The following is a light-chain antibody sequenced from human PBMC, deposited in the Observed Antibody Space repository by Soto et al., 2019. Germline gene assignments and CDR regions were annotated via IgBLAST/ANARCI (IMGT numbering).Light chain of an antibody. CDR2: AAS. CDR3: QQSYTTPRT. V-gene: IGKV1-39*01. J-gene: IGKJ1*01. Sequence: DIEMTQSPSSLSASVGDRVTITCRASQSISSYLNWYQQKPGNAPNLLIYAASTLQSGVPSRFSAYGSETDGTLTISNLQAEDFATYYCQQSYTTPRTFGQGTKVEVK. CDR1: QSISSY.